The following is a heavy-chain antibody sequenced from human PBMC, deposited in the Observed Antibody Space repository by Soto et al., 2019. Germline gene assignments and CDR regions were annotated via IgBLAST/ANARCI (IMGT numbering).Heavy chain of an antibody. J-gene: IGHJ3*02. CDR2: IYYSGST. D-gene: IGHD6-6*01. CDR3: ARDSLEYLLAFDI. CDR1: GGSISSGGYY. Sequence: QVQLQESGPGLVKPSQTLSLTCTVSGGSISSGGYYWSWIRQHPGKGLEWIGYIYYSGSTYYNPSLKSRVTISVDTAKNQFSLKLSSGTAADTAVYYCARDSLEYLLAFDIWGQGTMVTVSS. V-gene: IGHV4-31*03.